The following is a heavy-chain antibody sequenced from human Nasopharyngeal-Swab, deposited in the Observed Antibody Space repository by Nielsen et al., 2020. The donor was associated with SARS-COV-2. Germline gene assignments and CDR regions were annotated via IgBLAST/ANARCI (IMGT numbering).Heavy chain of an antibody. J-gene: IGHJ6*02. D-gene: IGHD3-3*01. CDR3: ARDGLDYDFWSAYFMDV. V-gene: IGHV3-21*01. CDR1: GFTFNNYN. Sequence: GESLKISCAASGFTFNNYNFNWVRQAPGKGLEWVSSISSSSSYIYYADSVKGRFTISRDKAKNSLYLQMNSLRAEDTAVYYCARDGLDYDFWSAYFMDVWGQGTTVTVSS. CDR2: ISSSSSYI.